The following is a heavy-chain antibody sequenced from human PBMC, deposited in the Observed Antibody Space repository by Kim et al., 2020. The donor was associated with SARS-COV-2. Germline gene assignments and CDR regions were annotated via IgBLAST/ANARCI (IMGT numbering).Heavy chain of an antibody. D-gene: IGHD3-10*01. CDR2: IFSGGSST. V-gene: IGHV3-23*03. CDR3: AKAGGSGSYSFDY. J-gene: IGHJ4*02. Sequence: GGSLRLSCAASGFTFNSYAMGWVRQAPGQGLEWVSIIFSGGSSTYYADSVKGRFTISRDNSKNMLYLQMNSLRTGDTAVYYCAKAGGSGSYSFDYWGQGALVTVSS. CDR1: GFTFNSYA.